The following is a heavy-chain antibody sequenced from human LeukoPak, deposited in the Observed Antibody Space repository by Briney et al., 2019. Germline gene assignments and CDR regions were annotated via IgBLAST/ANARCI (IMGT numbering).Heavy chain of an antibody. J-gene: IGHJ4*02. V-gene: IGHV1-69*05. Sequence: SVKVSCKASGGTFSSYAISWVRQAPGQGLEWMGGIIPIFGTANYAQKFQGRVTITTDESTSTAYMELSSLRSEDTAVYYCASAYDFWSGYYFYFDYWGQGTLVTVSS. CDR2: IIPIFGTA. CDR3: ASAYDFWSGYYFYFDY. CDR1: GGTFSSYA. D-gene: IGHD3-3*01.